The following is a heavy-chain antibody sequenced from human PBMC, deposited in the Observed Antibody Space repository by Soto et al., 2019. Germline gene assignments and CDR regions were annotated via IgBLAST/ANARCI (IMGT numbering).Heavy chain of an antibody. J-gene: IGHJ4*02. Sequence: GGSLRLSCAASGFTFSSYVMSWVRQAPGRGLEWVSGISGRGLGTYYADSVKGRFTISRDNSKNTLSLQMSGLRAEDTAVYYCTKGSAAARPYYFDYWGQGALVTVSS. CDR3: TKGSAAARPYYFDY. V-gene: IGHV3-23*01. D-gene: IGHD6-13*01. CDR2: ISGRGLGT. CDR1: GFTFSSYV.